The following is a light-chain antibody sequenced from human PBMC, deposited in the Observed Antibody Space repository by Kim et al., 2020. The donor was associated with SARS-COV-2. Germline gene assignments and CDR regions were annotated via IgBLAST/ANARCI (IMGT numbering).Light chain of an antibody. CDR1: QSISTW. V-gene: IGKV1-5*03. CDR3: QQYNSYPWT. CDR2: KAS. J-gene: IGKJ1*01. Sequence: DIQMTQSPSTLSASVGDRVTITCRASQSISTWLAWYQQRPGKAPKLLIYKASSLESGVPSRFSGSGSGTDFTLTVSSLQFDDFAVYYCQQYNSYPWTFGQGTKVYIK.